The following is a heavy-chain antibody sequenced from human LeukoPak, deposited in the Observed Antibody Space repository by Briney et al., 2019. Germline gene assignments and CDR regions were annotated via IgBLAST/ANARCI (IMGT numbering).Heavy chain of an antibody. J-gene: IGHJ4*02. D-gene: IGHD2-15*01. CDR1: GFTFSSYS. Sequence: GGTLRLSCAASGFTFSSYSMNWVRQAPGKGLEWVSSISSSSSYIYYADSVKGRFTISRDNAKNSLYLQMNSLRAEDTAVYYCARRYCSGGSCYSKFDYWGQGTLVTVSS. CDR3: ARRYCSGGSCYSKFDY. CDR2: ISSSSSYI. V-gene: IGHV3-21*01.